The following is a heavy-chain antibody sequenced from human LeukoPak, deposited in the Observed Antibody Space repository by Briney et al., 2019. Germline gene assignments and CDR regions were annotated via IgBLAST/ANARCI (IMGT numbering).Heavy chain of an antibody. CDR1: GFVFSTCW. Sequence: GGSLRLSCAASGFVFSTCWMTWVRQAPGKGLEWVANINLDGTEEHYVDSSLKGRFTISRDNAKNSLYLQMDSLRVEDTAVYYCAKRADSSAHSFDYWGQGTLVTVSS. J-gene: IGHJ4*02. CDR2: INLDGTEE. D-gene: IGHD3-22*01. V-gene: IGHV3-7*01. CDR3: AKRADSSAHSFDY.